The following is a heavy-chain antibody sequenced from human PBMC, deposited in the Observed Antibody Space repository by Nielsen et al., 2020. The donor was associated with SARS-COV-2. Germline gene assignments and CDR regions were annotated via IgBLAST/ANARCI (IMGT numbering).Heavy chain of an antibody. J-gene: IGHJ6*02. D-gene: IGHD2-15*01. CDR2: MNPNSGNT. V-gene: IGHV1-2*02. Sequence: WVRQAPGQGLEWMGWMNPNSGNTGYAQKFRGRVTMTRDTSISTAYMELSRLRSDDTAVYYCARVVVVVAATNYYYGMDVWGQGTTVTVSS. CDR3: ARVVVVVAATNYYYGMDV.